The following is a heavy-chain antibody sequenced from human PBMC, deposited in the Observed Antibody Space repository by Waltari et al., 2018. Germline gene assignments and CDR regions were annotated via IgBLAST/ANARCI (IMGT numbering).Heavy chain of an antibody. V-gene: IGHV3-30*02. CDR1: GFTFSSYG. Sequence: QVQLVESGGGVVQPGGSLRLSCAASGFTFSSYGMHWVRQAPGKGLEWVAFIRYDGSNKYYADSVKGRFTISRDNSKNTLYLQMNSLRAEDTAVYYCAKDKTYYDFWSGYSPSGMDVWGQGTTVTVSS. J-gene: IGHJ6*02. CDR3: AKDKTYYDFWSGYSPSGMDV. CDR2: IRYDGSNK. D-gene: IGHD3-3*01.